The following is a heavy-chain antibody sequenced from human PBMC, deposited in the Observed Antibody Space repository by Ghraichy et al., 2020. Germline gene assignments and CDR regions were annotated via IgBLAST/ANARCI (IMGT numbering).Heavy chain of an antibody. CDR1: GFSLSSHW. CDR2: INGEVSIT. CDR3: ARNSWYAFDS. D-gene: IGHD6-13*01. V-gene: IGHV3-74*01. J-gene: IGHJ4*02. Sequence: GGSLRLSCAASGFSLSSHWMYWVRQAPGKGLVWVSGINGEVSITVYADSVKGRFTISRDNAKNTLFLQMNSLRVEDTAVYYCARNSWYAFDSWGQGTLVTVSS.